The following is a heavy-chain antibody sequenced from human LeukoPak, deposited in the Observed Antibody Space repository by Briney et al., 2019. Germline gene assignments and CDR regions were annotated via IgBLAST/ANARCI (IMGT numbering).Heavy chain of an antibody. CDR3: ARFPTDGSSWPNY. Sequence: SETLSLTCTVSGGSISSSTYYGGWIRQPPGKGLEWIGSIYYSGSTYYNPSLKSRVTISVDTPKNQFSLKVSSVTAADTAVHYCARFPTDGSSWPNYWGQGTLVTVSS. CDR2: IYYSGST. D-gene: IGHD6-13*01. CDR1: GGSISSSTYY. J-gene: IGHJ4*02. V-gene: IGHV4-39*01.